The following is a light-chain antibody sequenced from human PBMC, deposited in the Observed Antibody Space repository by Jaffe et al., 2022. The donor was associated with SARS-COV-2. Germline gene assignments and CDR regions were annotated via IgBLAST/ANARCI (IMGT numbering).Light chain of an antibody. J-gene: IGLJ2*01. CDR2: EVS. CDR3: SSYTTTNTLV. CDR1: SSDVGTYNY. Sequence: QSALTQPASVSGSPGQSITISCTGTSSDVGTYNYVSWYQQHPGKAPKLMIYEVSYRPSGVPDRFSGSKSGNTASLAVSGLQAEDEADYYCSSYTTTNTLVFGGGTRVTVL. V-gene: IGLV2-14*01.